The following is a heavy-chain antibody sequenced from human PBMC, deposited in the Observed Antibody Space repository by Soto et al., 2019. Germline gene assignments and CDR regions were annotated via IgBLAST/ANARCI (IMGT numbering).Heavy chain of an antibody. CDR1: GYTFTSYG. V-gene: IGHV1-18*01. D-gene: IGHD5-12*01. CDR2: ISAYNGNT. CDR3: ARERATRYYYGMDV. J-gene: IGHJ6*02. Sequence: ASVKASCKASGYTFTSYGISWVRQAPGQGLEWMGWISAYNGNTNYAQKLQGRVTMTTDTSTSTAYMELRSLRSDDTAVYYCARERATRYYYGMDVWGQATTVTVSS.